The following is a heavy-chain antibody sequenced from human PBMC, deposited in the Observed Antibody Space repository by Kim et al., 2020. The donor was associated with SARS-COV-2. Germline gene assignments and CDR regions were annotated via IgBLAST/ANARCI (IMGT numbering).Heavy chain of an antibody. D-gene: IGHD3-3*01. V-gene: IGHV3-30*07. CDR3: ARDAYYDCGSGPGHYMDV. J-gene: IGHJ6*03. Sequence: TGRFTIPRDNSKNTLYLQMNSLRAEDTAVYYCARDAYYDCGSGPGHYMDVWGKGTTVTVSS.